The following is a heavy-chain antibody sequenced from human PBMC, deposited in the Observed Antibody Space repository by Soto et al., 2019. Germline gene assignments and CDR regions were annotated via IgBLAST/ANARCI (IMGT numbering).Heavy chain of an antibody. Sequence: LRLSCAASGFTFSDYYMSWIRQAPGKGLEWVSYISSSSSYTNYADSVKGRFTISRDNAKNSLYLQMNSLRAEDTAVYYCARDSPYYYGSGSGTMDVWGQGTTVTVSS. CDR1: GFTFSDYY. V-gene: IGHV3-11*06. CDR3: ARDSPYYYGSGSGTMDV. CDR2: ISSSSSYT. J-gene: IGHJ6*02. D-gene: IGHD3-10*01.